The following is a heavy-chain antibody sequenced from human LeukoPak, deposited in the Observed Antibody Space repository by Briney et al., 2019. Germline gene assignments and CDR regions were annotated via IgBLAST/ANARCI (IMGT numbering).Heavy chain of an antibody. Sequence: GGSLRLSCAASGFAFSSYSMNCVRQAPGKGLEWVSSISSSSSHIYYADPVKGRFTISRDNAKNSLYLQMNSLRAEDTAVYYCARDRAGGYDWLADYWGQGTLVTVSS. CDR1: GFAFSSYS. J-gene: IGHJ4*02. CDR3: ARDRAGGYDWLADY. D-gene: IGHD5-12*01. V-gene: IGHV3-21*01. CDR2: ISSSSSHI.